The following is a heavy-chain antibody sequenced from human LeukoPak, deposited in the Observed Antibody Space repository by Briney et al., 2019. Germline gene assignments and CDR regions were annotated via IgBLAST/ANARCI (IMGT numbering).Heavy chain of an antibody. V-gene: IGHV4-34*01. CDR1: GGSFSGYY. J-gene: IGHJ6*02. D-gene: IGHD1-7*01. Sequence: SETLSLTCAVYGGSFSGYYWSWIRQPPGKGLEWIGEINHSGSTNYNPSLKSRVTISVDTSKNQFSLKLSSVTAADTAVYYCARSGTTVGYYYYYGMDVWGQGTTVTVSS. CDR3: ARSGTTVGYYYYYGMDV. CDR2: INHSGST.